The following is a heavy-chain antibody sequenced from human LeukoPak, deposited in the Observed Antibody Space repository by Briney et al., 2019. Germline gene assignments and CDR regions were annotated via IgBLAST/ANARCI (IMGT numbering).Heavy chain of an antibody. D-gene: IGHD3-10*01. V-gene: IGHV3-7*01. CDR1: GFTFSSYW. CDR3: ARDGLERPRGWDY. Sequence: GGSLRLSCAASGFTFSSYWMSWVRQAPGKGLEWVANIKQDGSEKYYVDPVKGRFTISRDNAKNSLYLQMNSLRAEDTAVYYCARDGLERPRGWDYWGQGTLVTVSS. J-gene: IGHJ4*02. CDR2: IKQDGSEK.